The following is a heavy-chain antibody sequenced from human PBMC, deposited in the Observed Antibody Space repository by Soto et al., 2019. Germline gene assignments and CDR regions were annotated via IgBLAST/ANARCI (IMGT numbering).Heavy chain of an antibody. Sequence: SETLSLTCTASGGSSSSSTYSWGWIRQPPGKGLEWIGSMHYSGATYYNPSLKSRVSISVDTSKSQFSLKLTFVTAADTAVYFCARQGSNSSRRLSWFDPWGQGTLVTVSS. V-gene: IGHV4-39*01. D-gene: IGHD3-16*01. CDR3: ARQGSNSSRRLSWFDP. CDR1: GGSSSSSTYS. CDR2: MHYSGAT. J-gene: IGHJ5*02.